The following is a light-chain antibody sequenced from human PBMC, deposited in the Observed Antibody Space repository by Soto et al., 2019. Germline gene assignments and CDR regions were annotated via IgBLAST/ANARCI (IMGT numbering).Light chain of an antibody. CDR2: GAS. V-gene: IGKV3-15*01. J-gene: IGKJ2*01. CDR1: QSVSRT. Sequence: IVLTQSPARLSVSPAERATLSCRASQSVSRTLAWYQQKPGQAPRLLIYGASTRATGIPARFSGRGSGTDFTLTISSLQYEDFAVYYCQQYDSWRYTFGQGTKVDIK. CDR3: QQYDSWRYT.